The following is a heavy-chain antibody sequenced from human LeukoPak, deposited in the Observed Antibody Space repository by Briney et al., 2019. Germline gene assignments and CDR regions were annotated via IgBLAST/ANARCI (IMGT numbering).Heavy chain of an antibody. J-gene: IGHJ4*02. CDR2: INSSGSI. CDR3: ARDGRFGELVDY. Sequence: SETLSLTCAVYGGSFSGYYWSWIRQPPGKGPEWIGEINSSGSINYNPSLKSRVTISVDMSKNQFSLKLTSVTAADTAMYYCARDGRFGELVDYWGRGTLVTVSS. V-gene: IGHV4-34*01. CDR1: GGSFSGYY. D-gene: IGHD3-10*01.